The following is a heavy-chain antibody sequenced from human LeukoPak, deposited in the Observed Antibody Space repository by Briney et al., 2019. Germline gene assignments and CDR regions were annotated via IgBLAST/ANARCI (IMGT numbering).Heavy chain of an antibody. J-gene: IGHJ6*03. CDR2: INHSGST. D-gene: IGHD3-3*01. CDR3: ARVGESLRFLEWVPYYYYYMDV. Sequence: PSETLSLTCAVYGGSFSGYYWSWVRQPPGKGLEWIGEINHSGSTNYNPSLKSRVTISVDTSNNQFSLKLSSITAADTAVYYCARVGESLRFLEWVPYYYYYMDVWGKGTTVTVSS. CDR1: GGSFSGYY. V-gene: IGHV4-34*01.